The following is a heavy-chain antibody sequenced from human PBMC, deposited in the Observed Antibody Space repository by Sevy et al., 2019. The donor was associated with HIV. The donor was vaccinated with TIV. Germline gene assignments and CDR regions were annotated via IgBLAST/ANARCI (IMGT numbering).Heavy chain of an antibody. Sequence: GGSLRLSCAASGFAFSTHAMHWVRQAPGKGLEWVAVISYEGTETFYTASVEGRFTMSTDNSKNMLSLQMNSLKPEDTAVYYCARDGGYSIKWYPLYWGHGTLVTVSS. D-gene: IGHD1-26*01. V-gene: IGHV3-30-3*01. CDR1: GFAFSTHA. CDR3: ARDGGYSIKWYPLY. J-gene: IGHJ4*01. CDR2: ISYEGTET.